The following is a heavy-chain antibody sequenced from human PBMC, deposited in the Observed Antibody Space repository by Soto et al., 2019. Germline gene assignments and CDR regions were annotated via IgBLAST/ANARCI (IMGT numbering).Heavy chain of an antibody. CDR1: GGSISSSAYY. CDR2: ISYSGST. CDR3: ARRAYSSGRAGNWFDP. V-gene: IGHV4-39*07. D-gene: IGHD3-22*01. J-gene: IGHJ5*02. Sequence: SETLSLTCTVSGGSISSSAYYWDWIRQPPGKGLEWIGSISYSGSTSYNPSLKSRVTISGDTSKNQFSLKLSSVTAADTAVYYCARRAYSSGRAGNWFDPWGQGTLVTVSS.